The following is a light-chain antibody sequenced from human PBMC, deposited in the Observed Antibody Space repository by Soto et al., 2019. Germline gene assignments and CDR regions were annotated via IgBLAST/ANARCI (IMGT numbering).Light chain of an antibody. CDR3: SSYTTTSTVV. CDR1: SSDIGGHNY. V-gene: IGLV2-14*01. CDR2: EVT. Sequence: QSALTQPASVSGSPGQSIPVSCTGTSSDIGGHNYVSWSQQHPGKVPKLIIYEVTNRPSGVSNRFSGSKSGNTASLTVSRRQAEDEADYYCSSYTTTSTVVFGGGTKLTVL. J-gene: IGLJ2*01.